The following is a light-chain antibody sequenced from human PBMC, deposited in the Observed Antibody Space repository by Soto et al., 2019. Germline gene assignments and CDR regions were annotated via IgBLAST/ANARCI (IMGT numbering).Light chain of an antibody. CDR2: KAS. Sequence: IQITQSPSTLSVCVGAQATITCRASQSISVSLGWYQHKPGKATILLIYKASRLESGVPSRFSGSGSETEFTLTISGLQPGDSATYYCQQYNSYSPTFGQGTKVDIK. J-gene: IGKJ1*01. V-gene: IGKV1-5*03. CDR3: QQYNSYSPT. CDR1: QSISVS.